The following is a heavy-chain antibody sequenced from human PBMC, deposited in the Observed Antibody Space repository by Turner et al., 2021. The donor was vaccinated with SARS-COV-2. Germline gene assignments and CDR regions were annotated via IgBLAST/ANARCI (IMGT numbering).Heavy chain of an antibody. D-gene: IGHD3-16*01. V-gene: IGHV4-59*01. J-gene: IGHJ4*02. Sequence: QVQLQESGPGLVQPSETLSLTCTVSGGSISSYYWSWIRQPPGMGLEWIGYIYYSGSTNYNPSLKSRVTISVDTSKNQFSLKLSSVTAADTAVYYCARDPGEGSFDYWGQGTLVTVSS. CDR1: GGSISSYY. CDR3: ARDPGEGSFDY. CDR2: IYYSGST.